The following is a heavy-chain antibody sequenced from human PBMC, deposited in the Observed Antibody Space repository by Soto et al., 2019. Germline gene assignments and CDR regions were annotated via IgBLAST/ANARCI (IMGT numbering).Heavy chain of an antibody. V-gene: IGHV3-74*03. CDR1: GFTFSSYW. J-gene: IGHJ4*02. CDR2: IRSDGSNA. D-gene: IGHD3-22*01. CDR3: ARGDGDYHDGNGYLGRH. Sequence: EVQLVESGGGLFQPGGSLRLSCAASGFTFSSYWMHWVRQAPGKGLVWVSRIRSDGSNAEYADSVKGRFTISRDNAENTLYVQMNSLGVEDTAVYYCARGDGDYHDGNGYLGRHWGQGTLVTVSS.